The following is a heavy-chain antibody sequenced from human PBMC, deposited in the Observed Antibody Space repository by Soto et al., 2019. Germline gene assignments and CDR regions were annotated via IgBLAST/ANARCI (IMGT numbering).Heavy chain of an antibody. Sequence: QLVESGGGLVRPGGSLRLSCSASGFSISSAWMNWVRQAPGKGLEWVGRIKTKIEGETTHYAAPVNGRFTVSRDDSKIMLYLQMNSLNADDTALYYCTTGSVEGVWGQGTTVTVSS. CDR1: GFSISSAW. CDR2: IKTKIEGETT. D-gene: IGHD2-15*01. J-gene: IGHJ6*02. CDR3: TTGSVEGV. V-gene: IGHV3-15*07.